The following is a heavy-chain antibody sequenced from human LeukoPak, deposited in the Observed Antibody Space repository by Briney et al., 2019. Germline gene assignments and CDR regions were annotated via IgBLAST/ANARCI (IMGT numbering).Heavy chain of an antibody. CDR3: ARDIAVAGTVWFDP. J-gene: IGHJ5*02. V-gene: IGHV1-69*13. CDR2: IIPIFGTP. Sequence: SVKVSCKASGGTFSSYAISWVRQAPGQGLEWMGGIIPIFGTPNYAQKFQGRVTITADESTSTAYMELSSLRSEDTAVYYCARDIAVAGTVWFDPWGQGTLVTVSS. D-gene: IGHD6-19*01. CDR1: GGTFSSYA.